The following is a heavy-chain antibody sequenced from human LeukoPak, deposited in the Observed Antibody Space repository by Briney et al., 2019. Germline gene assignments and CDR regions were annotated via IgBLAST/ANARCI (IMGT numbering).Heavy chain of an antibody. V-gene: IGHV3-48*04. CDR2: IRSSSRTI. CDR1: GFTFSSYS. J-gene: IGHJ4*02. CDR3: AREMRTTSTGDY. D-gene: IGHD1-14*01. Sequence: GGSLRLSCAASGFTFSSYSMNWVRQAPGKGLEWVSYIRSSSRTIYYADSVKGRFTISRDNAKNSLYLQMNSLRAEDTAVYYCAREMRTTSTGDYWGQGTLVTVSS.